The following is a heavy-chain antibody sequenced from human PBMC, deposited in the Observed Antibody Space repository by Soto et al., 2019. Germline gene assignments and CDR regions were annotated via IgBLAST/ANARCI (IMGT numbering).Heavy chain of an antibody. Sequence: PGGSLRLSCAASGFTFSSYAMSWVRQTPGKGLEWVSAISGSGDSTDYADSVKGRFTISRDNSTNTLYLQMNSLRAEDTAVYYCARDLASTTIPNYWGQGTLVTVSS. J-gene: IGHJ4*02. D-gene: IGHD4-17*01. CDR3: ARDLASTTIPNY. CDR2: ISGSGDST. CDR1: GFTFSSYA. V-gene: IGHV3-23*01.